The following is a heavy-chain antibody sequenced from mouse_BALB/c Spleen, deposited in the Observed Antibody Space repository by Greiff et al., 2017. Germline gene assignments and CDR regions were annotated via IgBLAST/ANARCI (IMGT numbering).Heavy chain of an antibody. CDR1: GYSFTGYY. V-gene: IGHV1S34*01. J-gene: IGHJ4*01. Sequence: LVKPGASVKISCTASGYSFTGYYINWVKQSPGKSLEWIGYISCYNGTTNYNKKFKGKATFTVDTSSSTAYMKVNSLTSEDSAVYYCARDGGGRGRYAIDYWGQGTTVTVSS. CDR3: ARDGGGRGRYAIDY. CDR2: ISCYNGTT. D-gene: IGHD1-1*02.